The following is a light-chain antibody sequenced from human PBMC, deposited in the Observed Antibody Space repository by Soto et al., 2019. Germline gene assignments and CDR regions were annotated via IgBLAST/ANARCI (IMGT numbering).Light chain of an antibody. V-gene: IGKV3-20*01. CDR2: GAS. J-gene: IGKJ4*01. CDR3: QQYGSSPFT. CDR1: QNVSSSY. Sequence: EKVLTQSPGTLSLSPGERATLSCRASQNVSSSYLAWYQHKPGQAPRLLIYGASNRATGIPDRVSGRGSGTDLTLTISRLEPEEYAVYYCQQYGSSPFTFGGGTKVEIK.